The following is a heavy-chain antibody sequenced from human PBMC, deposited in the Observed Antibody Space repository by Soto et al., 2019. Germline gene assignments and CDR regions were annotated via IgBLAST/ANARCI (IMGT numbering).Heavy chain of an antibody. CDR1: GDSISRGAYY. CDR2: IYYSGST. J-gene: IGHJ3*01. Sequence: SETLSLTCTVSGDSISRGAYYWSWVRQHPGKGLEWTGFIYYSGSTYFSPSLKSRLTISVDTSKNQFSLKLSSLTAAAPAMYYWARATRPALYSSAFWGQGTIVSVSS. D-gene: IGHD2-21*01. CDR3: ARATRPALYSSAF. V-gene: IGHV4-31*03.